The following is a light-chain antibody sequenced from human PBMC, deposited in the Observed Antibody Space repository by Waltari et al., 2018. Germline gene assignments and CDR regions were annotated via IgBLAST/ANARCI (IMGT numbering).Light chain of an antibody. CDR1: QSLLHSNGYNY. CDR2: LGS. Sequence: DIVMTQSPLSLPVTPGEPASIPCRSSQSLLHSNGYNYLDWYLQKPGQSPQLLIYLGSNWAPGLPYRFSGSGSRTDFTLKISRVEAEDVGVFYCMHALQTPLTFGAVTKVEIK. CDR3: MHALQTPLT. V-gene: IGKV2-28*01. J-gene: IGKJ4*01.